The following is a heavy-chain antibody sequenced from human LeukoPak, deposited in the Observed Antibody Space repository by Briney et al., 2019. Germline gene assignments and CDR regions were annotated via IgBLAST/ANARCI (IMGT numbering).Heavy chain of an antibody. V-gene: IGHV4-34*01. CDR1: SGSYSGNY. Sequence: SGTLSLTCVVSSGSYSGNYWNWIRHSPGKGLEWVGEINHSGSTNYNPSLKSRVTISLDTSKKQSSLKLNSVTAADTAVYYCARSRAGGAVHWGQGTLVTVSS. J-gene: IGHJ4*02. CDR2: INHSGST. CDR3: ARSRAGGAVH. D-gene: IGHD1-26*01.